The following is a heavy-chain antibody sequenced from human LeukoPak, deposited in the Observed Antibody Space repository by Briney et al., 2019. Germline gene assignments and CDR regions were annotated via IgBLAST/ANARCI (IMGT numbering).Heavy chain of an antibody. V-gene: IGHV3-74*01. Sequence: PGGSLRLSCAASGFTFSNYWMNWVRQAPGKGLVWVSRINTDGSNTSYADSVKGRFTISRDNAKNTLYLQRNSLRAEDTAVYYCASLFCSSTSCYKGVDYWGQGTLVSVSS. D-gene: IGHD2-2*02. CDR2: INTDGSNT. CDR1: GFTFSNYW. CDR3: ASLFCSSTSCYKGVDY. J-gene: IGHJ4*02.